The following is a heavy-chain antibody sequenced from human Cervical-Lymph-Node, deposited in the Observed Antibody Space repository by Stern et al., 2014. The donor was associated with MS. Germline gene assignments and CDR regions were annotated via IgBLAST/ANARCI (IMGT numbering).Heavy chain of an antibody. V-gene: IGHV3-33*01. CDR2: IWYDGSNR. Sequence: VQLEESGGGVVKPGRSLRLSCAASGFTFSSSGMHWVRQAPGKGLERLAIIWYDGSNRYYADSVKGRFTISRDNSKNTLYLQMNSLRAEDTAVYYCAREGGNTAEYFQHWGQGTLVTVSS. CDR1: GFTFSSSG. J-gene: IGHJ1*01. D-gene: IGHD4-23*01. CDR3: AREGGNTAEYFQH.